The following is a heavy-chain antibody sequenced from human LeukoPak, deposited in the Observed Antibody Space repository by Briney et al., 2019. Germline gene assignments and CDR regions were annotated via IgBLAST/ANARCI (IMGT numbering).Heavy chain of an antibody. CDR1: GGTFSSYT. J-gene: IGHJ4*02. Sequence: SVKVSCTASGGTFSSYTISWVRQAPGQGLEWMGRIIPILGIANYAQKFQGRVTITADKSTSTAYMELSSLRSEDTAVYYCARDPPNYYDSSGYPDNFDYWGQGTLVTVSS. CDR2: IIPILGIA. D-gene: IGHD3-22*01. CDR3: ARDPPNYYDSSGYPDNFDY. V-gene: IGHV1-69*04.